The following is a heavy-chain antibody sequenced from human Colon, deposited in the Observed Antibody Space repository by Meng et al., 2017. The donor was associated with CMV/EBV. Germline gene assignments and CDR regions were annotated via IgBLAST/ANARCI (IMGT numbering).Heavy chain of an antibody. J-gene: IGHJ4*02. Sequence: GESLKISRTGSGFTFSGSWMHWGRQSPEKGLMWVARISHEGSRTIHADSVKGRFTFPRDNARNALYLQMHSLRDDDTAVYYCARDLLGDNDYVFDQWGQGMMVTVSS. D-gene: IGHD4/OR15-4a*01. CDR2: ISHEGSRT. V-gene: IGHV3-74*01. CDR3: ARDLLGDNDYVFDQ. CDR1: GFTFSGSW.